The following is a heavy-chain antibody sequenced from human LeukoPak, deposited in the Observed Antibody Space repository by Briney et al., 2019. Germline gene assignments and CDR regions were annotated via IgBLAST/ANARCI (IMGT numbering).Heavy chain of an antibody. CDR2: IYHSGST. CDR1: GYSISSGYY. CDR3: MRDLSN. J-gene: IGHJ4*02. Sequence: SETLSLTCAVSGYSISSGYYWGWVRQPPGKGLEWIGNIYHSGSTSYNPSLKSRVTISLDTSNKHFSQKLNSVIAADTAVYYCMRDLSNWGQGTLVTVSS. V-gene: IGHV4-38-2*02. D-gene: IGHD3-3*02.